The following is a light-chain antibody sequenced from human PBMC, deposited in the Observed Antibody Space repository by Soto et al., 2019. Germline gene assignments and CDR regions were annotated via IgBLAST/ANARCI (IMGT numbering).Light chain of an antibody. Sequence: EIVLTQSPGTLSLSPGEGGTLSCRASQSISSSYLAWYQQKPGQSPRLLIYAASSRATGIPDRFSGSGCGTDFTLTIIRLEPEDFAVYYCQLYGGSHMFSFGQGTKLEIK. V-gene: IGKV3-20*01. CDR3: QLYGGSHMFS. CDR2: AAS. J-gene: IGKJ2*01. CDR1: QSISSSY.